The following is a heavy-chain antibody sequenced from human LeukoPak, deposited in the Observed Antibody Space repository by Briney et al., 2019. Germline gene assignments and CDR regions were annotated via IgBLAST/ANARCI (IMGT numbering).Heavy chain of an antibody. CDR3: AREGPQYGSGSYYNNMGVQYYMDV. Sequence: SETLSLTCTVSGGSIISYYWSWIRQPAGKGLEWIGRIYTSGSTNYNPSLKSRVTMSVDTSKNQLSLKLTSVAAADTAVYYCAREGPQYGSGSYYNNMGVQYYMDVWGKGTTVTVSS. D-gene: IGHD3-10*01. J-gene: IGHJ6*03. V-gene: IGHV4-4*07. CDR2: IYTSGST. CDR1: GGSIISYY.